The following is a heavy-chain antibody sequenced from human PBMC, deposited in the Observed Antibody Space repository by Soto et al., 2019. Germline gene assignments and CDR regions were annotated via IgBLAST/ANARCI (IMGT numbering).Heavy chain of an antibody. V-gene: IGHV1-24*01. D-gene: IGHD3-22*01. CDR2: FDPEDGET. CDR3: ATDLRGYYDSRDAFEI. Sequence: ASVKVSCKVSGYTLTELSMHWVRQAPGKGLEWMGGFDPEDGETIYAQKFQGRVTMTEDTSTDTAYMELSSLRSEDTAVYYCATDLRGYYDSRDAFEIWGQGTMVTVSS. CDR1: GYTLTELS. J-gene: IGHJ3*02.